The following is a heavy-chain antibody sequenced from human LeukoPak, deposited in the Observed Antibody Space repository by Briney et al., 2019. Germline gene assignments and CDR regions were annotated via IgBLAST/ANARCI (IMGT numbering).Heavy chain of an antibody. CDR1: GGTFSSYA. D-gene: IGHD1-26*01. V-gene: IGHV1-69*06. J-gene: IGHJ4*02. CDR3: ARGLSSNSGSYPIPYYFDY. Sequence: SVKVSCKASGGTFSSYAISWVRQAPGQGLEWMGGIIPIFGTANYAQNFQGRVTITADKSTSTAYMELSSLRSEDTAVYYCARGLSSNSGSYPIPYYFDYWGQGTLVTVSS. CDR2: IIPIFGTA.